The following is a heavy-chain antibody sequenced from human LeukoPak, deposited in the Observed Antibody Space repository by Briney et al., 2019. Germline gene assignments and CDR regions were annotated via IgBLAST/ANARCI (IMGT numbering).Heavy chain of an antibody. CDR2: TKHSAST. V-gene: IGHV4-34*01. CDR3: ATAGGGSYYFDY. Sequence: SETLSLTCAVYGGSLRGYYWSWIRQPPAKGLEWIGETKHSASTNYHPSLKSRVTLSVATSKNQFSLKPSAVTAADTAVYYCATAGGGSYYFDYWGQGTLVTVSS. CDR1: GGSLRGYY. J-gene: IGHJ4*02. D-gene: IGHD2-15*01.